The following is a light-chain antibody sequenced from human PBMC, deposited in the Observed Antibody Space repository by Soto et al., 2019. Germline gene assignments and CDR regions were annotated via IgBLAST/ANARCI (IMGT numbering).Light chain of an antibody. V-gene: IGKV3-20*01. CDR2: GTS. CDR1: QSASSSY. CDR3: QQYGSSSWT. Sequence: EIVLTQSPGTLSLSPGERATLSCSASQSASSSYLAWYQQKPGQAPRLLIYGTSSRATAIPDRFSGSGSGTDSTLTISRLEPEDFAVYYCQQYGSSSWTFGQGTRWIS. J-gene: IGKJ1*01.